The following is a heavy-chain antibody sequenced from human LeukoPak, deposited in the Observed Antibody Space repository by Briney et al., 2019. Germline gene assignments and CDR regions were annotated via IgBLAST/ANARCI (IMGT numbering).Heavy chain of an antibody. CDR2: IYYSGST. CDR3: ARTLYYYDSSGPPDAFDI. CDR1: GGSISSGDYY. J-gene: IGHJ3*02. D-gene: IGHD3-22*01. V-gene: IGHV4-30-4*01. Sequence: SQTLSLTCTVSGGSISSGDYYWSWIRQPPGKGLEWIGYIYYSGSTYYNPSLKSRVTISVDTSKNQFSLKLSSVTAADTAVYYCARTLYYYDSSGPPDAFDIWGQGTMVTVSS.